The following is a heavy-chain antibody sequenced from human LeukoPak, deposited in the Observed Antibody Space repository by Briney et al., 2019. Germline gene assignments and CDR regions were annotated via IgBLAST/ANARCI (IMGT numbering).Heavy chain of an antibody. CDR3: ARDPIVVVTAVVLLPP. V-gene: IGHV1-69*04. J-gene: IGHJ5*02. CDR1: GCTFSSYA. D-gene: IGHD2-21*02. CDR2: IIPILGIG. Sequence: SSVKVSCNSSGCTFSSYAISRVRQAPGQGLEWMGMIIPILGIGNNAHKVQGRGTITADKATSTAYMELSRLRSEDTAVYYRARDPIVVVTAVVLLPPWGQGTLVPV.